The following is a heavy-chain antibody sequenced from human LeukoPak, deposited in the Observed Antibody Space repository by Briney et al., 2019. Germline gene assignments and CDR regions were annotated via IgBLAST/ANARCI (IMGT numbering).Heavy chain of an antibody. Sequence: GRCLRLSCAASGFTFSSYAMHWVRQAPGKGLEWVAVISYDGSNKYYADSVKGRFTISRDNSKNTLYLQMNSLRAEDTAVYYCARDQNDYGGNTLYFDYWGQGTLVTVSS. CDR1: GFTFSSYA. D-gene: IGHD4-23*01. V-gene: IGHV3-30-3*01. CDR3: ARDQNDYGGNTLYFDY. CDR2: ISYDGSNK. J-gene: IGHJ4*02.